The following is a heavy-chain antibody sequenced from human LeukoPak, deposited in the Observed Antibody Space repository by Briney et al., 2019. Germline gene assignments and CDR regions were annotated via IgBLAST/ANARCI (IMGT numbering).Heavy chain of an antibody. Sequence: PVASVKVSCKTSGYTFTGYFMHWVRQAPGQGLEWMGWINPNSGGTNYAQKLQGRVTMTTDTSTSTAYMELRSLRSDDTAVYYCAREPYRGQWLDLVGYYYYMDVWGKGTTVTVSS. CDR2: INPNSGGT. CDR3: AREPYRGQWLDLVGYYYYMDV. CDR1: GYTFTGYF. D-gene: IGHD6-19*01. J-gene: IGHJ6*03. V-gene: IGHV1-2*02.